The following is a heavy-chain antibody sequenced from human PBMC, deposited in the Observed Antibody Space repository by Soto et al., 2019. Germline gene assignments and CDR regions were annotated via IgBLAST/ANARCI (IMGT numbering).Heavy chain of an antibody. V-gene: IGHV1-18*01. J-gene: IGHJ4*01. CDR2: VSAYNGER. D-gene: IGHD6-6*01. CDR3: SRGTSIPAAGDY. Sequence: QVQLVQSGAEVKKPGASVKVSCKASGYTFTNYGINWVRQAPGQGLEWLGWVSAYNGERRYAQRVQARVIMTTDTSTTTAYTELRSLRSHDTAVYYCSRGTSIPAAGDYWGQGTLVTVSS. CDR1: GYTFTNYG.